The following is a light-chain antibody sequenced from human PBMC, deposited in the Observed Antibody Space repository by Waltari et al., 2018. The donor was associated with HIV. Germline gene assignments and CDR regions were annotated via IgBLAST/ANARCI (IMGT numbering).Light chain of an antibody. Sequence: EIVMTQSPATLSVSPVERATLSCSASQSVSSNSAWYQRKPGQTPRLLIYGASTRATGIPARFSGSGSGTDFTLTISSLQSEDFAVYYCQQYDVWPPLTFGQGTRLEIK. CDR1: QSVSSN. CDR3: QQYDVWPPLT. J-gene: IGKJ5*01. CDR2: GAS. V-gene: IGKV3-15*01.